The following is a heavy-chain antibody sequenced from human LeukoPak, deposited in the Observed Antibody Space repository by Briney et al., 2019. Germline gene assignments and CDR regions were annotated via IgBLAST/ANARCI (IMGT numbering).Heavy chain of an antibody. CDR1: GGTFSSYA. J-gene: IGHJ4*02. CDR2: IIPILGIA. CDR3: ASSGTYYYGSNY. D-gene: IGHD3-10*01. Sequence: ASVTVSCKASGGTFSSYAISWVRQAPGQGLEWMGRIIPILGIANYAQKFQGRVTITADKSTSTAYMELSSLRSEDTAVYYCASSGTYYYGSNYWGQGTLVTVSS. V-gene: IGHV1-69*04.